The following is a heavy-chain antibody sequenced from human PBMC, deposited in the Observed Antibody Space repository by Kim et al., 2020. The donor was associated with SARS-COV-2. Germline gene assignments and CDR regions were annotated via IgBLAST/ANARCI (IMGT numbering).Heavy chain of an antibody. Sequence: SETLSLTCTVSGGSISSSSYYWGWIRQPPGKGLEWIGSIYYSGSTYYNPSLKRRVTISVDTSKNQFSLKLSSVTAADTAVYSCATVGVVIIWGPYYYGMDVWGQGTTVNVTS. D-gene: IGHD3-3*01. CDR1: GGSISSSSYY. CDR2: IYYSGST. CDR3: ATVGVVIIWGPYYYGMDV. J-gene: IGHJ6*02. V-gene: IGHV4-39*01.